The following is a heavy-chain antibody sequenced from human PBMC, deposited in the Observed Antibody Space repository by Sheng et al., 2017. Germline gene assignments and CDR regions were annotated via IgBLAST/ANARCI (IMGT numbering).Heavy chain of an antibody. Sequence: QVQVVQSGAEVKEPGASVKVSCKASGHTFTDYFIHWVRQAPGQGPEWMGWINPNRDGTKYAQKFQDRVTMTRDTSISTVYMELSSLTSDDTAVYYCATIRTGDGWYFGLWGRGTLV. V-gene: IGHV1-2*02. J-gene: IGHJ2*01. CDR3: ATIRTGDGWYFGL. D-gene: IGHD7-27*01. CDR2: INPNRDGT. CDR1: GHTFTDYF.